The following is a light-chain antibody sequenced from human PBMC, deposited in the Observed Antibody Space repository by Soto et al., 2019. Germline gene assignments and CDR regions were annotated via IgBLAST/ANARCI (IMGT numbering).Light chain of an antibody. Sequence: DIQMPQSPSTLSASVGDRVTISCRASQSISSWLAWYQQKPGKAPKLLIYEASRLESGVPSRFSGRGSGTEFSLTFSSLQPDDAATYYFQQYDSYPLTFGGGTKVEIK. CDR2: EAS. V-gene: IGKV1-5*03. J-gene: IGKJ4*01. CDR3: QQYDSYPLT. CDR1: QSISSW.